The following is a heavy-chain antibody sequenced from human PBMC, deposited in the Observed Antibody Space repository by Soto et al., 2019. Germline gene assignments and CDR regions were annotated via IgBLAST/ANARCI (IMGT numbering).Heavy chain of an antibody. J-gene: IGHJ1*01. V-gene: IGHV3-9*01. CDR1: GFTFEDYI. CDR2: INWNGVTM. CDR3: AKSVDGYNYEYFHH. D-gene: IGHD5-12*01. Sequence: PWGSLRLSCVASGFTFEDYIMFWVRQAPGEGPEWVSSINWNGVTMYYSDSVRGRFTISRDNAKKSLYLQMNSLRPEDTAFYYCAKSVDGYNYEYFHHWGQGTLVTVSS.